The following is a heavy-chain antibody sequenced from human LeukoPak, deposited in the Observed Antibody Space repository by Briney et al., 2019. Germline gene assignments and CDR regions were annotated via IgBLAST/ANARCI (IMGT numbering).Heavy chain of an antibody. CDR2: ISTNGGHT. CDR1: GFTFSTYA. Sequence: GGSLRLSCAASGFTFSTYAMYWVRQAPGKGLEYVSTISTNGGHTYYADSVQGRFTISRDDSKNTLYLQMSSLRAEDTALYYCVKDLLGYCSSTSCYATGPFDYWGQGTLVTVSS. CDR3: VKDLLGYCSSTSCYATGPFDY. D-gene: IGHD2-2*01. V-gene: IGHV3-64D*09. J-gene: IGHJ4*02.